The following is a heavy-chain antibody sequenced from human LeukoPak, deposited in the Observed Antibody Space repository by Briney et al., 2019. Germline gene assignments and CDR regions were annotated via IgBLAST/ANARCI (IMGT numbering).Heavy chain of an antibody. V-gene: IGHV1-2*02. CDR1: GYTFTGYD. CDR3: ARAISSGWFAEYFQH. Sequence: GASVKDSCKASGYTFTGYDMHWVRQAPGQGLEWMGWINPNSGGRNYAQKFQGRVTMTRDTSISTAYMELSRLRSDDTAVYYCARAISSGWFAEYFQHWGQGTLVTVSS. D-gene: IGHD6-19*01. CDR2: INPNSGGR. J-gene: IGHJ1*01.